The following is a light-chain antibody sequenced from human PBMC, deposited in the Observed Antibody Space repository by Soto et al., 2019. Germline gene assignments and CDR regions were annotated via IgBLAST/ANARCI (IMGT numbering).Light chain of an antibody. CDR3: SSYAGSNNSLYV. CDR1: SSDVGGYNY. Sequence: QSVLTQPPSASGPPGQSVTISCTGTSSDVGGYNYVSWYQQHPGKAPKLMIYEVSKRPSGVPDRFSGSKSGNTASLTVSELQAEDEADYYCSSYAGSNNSLYVFGTGTKVTVL. CDR2: EVS. V-gene: IGLV2-8*01. J-gene: IGLJ1*01.